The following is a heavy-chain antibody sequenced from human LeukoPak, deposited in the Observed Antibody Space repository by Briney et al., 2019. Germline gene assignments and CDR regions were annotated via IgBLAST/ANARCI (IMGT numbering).Heavy chain of an antibody. V-gene: IGHV3-23*01. CDR3: AKHYYDSSGTPRYFDY. Sequence: GSLRLSCAASGFTVSSNYMSWVRQAPGKGLEWVSAIGGTNGRTYYADSVKGRFTISRDNSKNTLYLQMNSLRDEDTAVYYCAKHYYDSSGTPRYFDYWGQGTLVTVSS. D-gene: IGHD3-22*01. CDR2: IGGTNGRT. CDR1: GFTVSSNY. J-gene: IGHJ4*02.